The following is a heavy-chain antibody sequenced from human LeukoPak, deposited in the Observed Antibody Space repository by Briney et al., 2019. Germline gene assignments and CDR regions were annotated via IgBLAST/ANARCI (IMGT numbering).Heavy chain of an antibody. V-gene: IGHV3-9*01. CDR3: AKSRNLVGASNYFDY. CDR1: GFTFDDYA. Sequence: GGSLRLSCAVSGFTFDDYAMHWVRQAPGKGLEWVSGISWNSGSIGYADSVKGRFTISGDNAKNSLYLQMNSLRAEDTALYCCAKSRNLVGASNYFDYWGQGTLVTVSS. J-gene: IGHJ4*02. CDR2: ISWNSGSI. D-gene: IGHD1-26*01.